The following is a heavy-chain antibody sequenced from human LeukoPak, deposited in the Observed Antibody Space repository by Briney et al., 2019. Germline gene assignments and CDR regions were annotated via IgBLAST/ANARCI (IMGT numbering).Heavy chain of an antibody. Sequence: ASVKVSCKASGYIFTSYNINWVRQAPGQGLEWMGIINPSGGSTNYAQKFQGRVTMTRDMSTSTVYMELSSLRSEDTAVYYCARDLRGITVTTAFDYWGQGTLVTVSS. CDR3: ARDLRGITVTTAFDY. CDR1: GYIFTSYN. V-gene: IGHV1-46*01. CDR2: INPSGGST. D-gene: IGHD4-17*01. J-gene: IGHJ4*02.